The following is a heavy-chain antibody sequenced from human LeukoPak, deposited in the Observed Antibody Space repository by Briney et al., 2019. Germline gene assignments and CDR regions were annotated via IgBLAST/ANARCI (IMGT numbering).Heavy chain of an antibody. CDR2: IWYDGSNK. V-gene: IGHV3-33*06. D-gene: IGHD6-13*01. Sequence: GGSLSLSCAASGFTFSSFGMHWVRQAPGKGLEWVAVIWYDGSNKYYADSVKGRFTISRDSSKNTLSLQMNSLRAEDTAVYYCAKDAAGSSSWANYWGQGALVTVSS. J-gene: IGHJ4*02. CDR1: GFTFSSFG. CDR3: AKDAAGSSSWANY.